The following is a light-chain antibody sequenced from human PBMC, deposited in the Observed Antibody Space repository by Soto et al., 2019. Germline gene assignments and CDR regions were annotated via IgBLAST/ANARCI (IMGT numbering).Light chain of an antibody. CDR1: SSNIGAGYD. CDR3: QSYDSSLSVGV. Sequence: QSVLTQPPSVSGSPGQRVTISCTGSSSNIGAGYDVHWYQQLPGTAPKLLIYGNSNRPSGVPDRFSGSKSGTSASLAITGLQDEDEADYYCQSYDSSLSVGVFGGGTKVTVL. CDR2: GNS. J-gene: IGLJ3*02. V-gene: IGLV1-40*01.